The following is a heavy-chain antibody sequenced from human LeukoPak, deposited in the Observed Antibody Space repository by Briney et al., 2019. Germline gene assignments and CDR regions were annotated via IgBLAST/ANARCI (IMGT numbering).Heavy chain of an antibody. J-gene: IGHJ4*02. CDR2: IGNTGRSI. D-gene: IGHD2-2*01. Sequence: GGSLRLSCAASGFRFSSYEMNWVRQAPGRGLEWVSYIGNTGRSIYYVDSVKGRFTVSRDNAKNSLYLQMDSLRAEDTASYYCARAPITSPFYFDYWGQGTLVTVSS. CDR3: ARAPITSPFYFDY. CDR1: GFRFSSYE. V-gene: IGHV3-48*03.